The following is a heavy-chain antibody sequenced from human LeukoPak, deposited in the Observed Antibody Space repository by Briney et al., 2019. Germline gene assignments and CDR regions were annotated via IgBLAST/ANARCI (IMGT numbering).Heavy chain of an antibody. CDR1: GFTFSSYD. V-gene: IGHV3-23*01. Sequence: GGSLRLSCAASGFTFSSYDMSWVRQAPGKGLQWVSAVSSGGDRTYYADSVKGRFSISRDNSKNTLYQQMNSLSADDTAVYYCASGGGYCSTTSCYVLYYWGQGALVTVSS. D-gene: IGHD2-2*01. J-gene: IGHJ4*02. CDR2: VSSGGDRT. CDR3: ASGGGYCSTTSCYVLYY.